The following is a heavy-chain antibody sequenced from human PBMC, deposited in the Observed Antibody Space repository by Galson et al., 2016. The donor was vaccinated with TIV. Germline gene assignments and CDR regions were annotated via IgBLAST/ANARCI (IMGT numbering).Heavy chain of an antibody. Sequence: SLRLSCAASGFTVSTNYMTWFRQAPGKGLEWVSVIYSGGSTSYADSVKGRFTISIDTSKNTLSPQMNSLRADDTAAYYCATPISTSGAFDYGGHGTLVTVSA. J-gene: IGHJ4*01. CDR2: IYSGGST. CDR3: ATPISTSGAFDY. CDR1: GFTVSTNY. V-gene: IGHV3-53*01. D-gene: IGHD5-12*01.